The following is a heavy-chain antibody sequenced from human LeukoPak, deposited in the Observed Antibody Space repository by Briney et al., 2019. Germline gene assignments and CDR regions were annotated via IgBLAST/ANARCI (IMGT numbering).Heavy chain of an antibody. J-gene: IGHJ4*02. D-gene: IGHD5-18*01. Sequence: ASVKVSCKVSGYTPTELSMHWVRQAPGKGLEWMGGFDPEDGETIYAQKFQGRVTMTEDTSTDTAYMELSSLRSEDTAVYYCATSPLGYSYGKNFDYWGQGTLVTVSS. CDR3: ATSPLGYSYGKNFDY. CDR1: GYTPTELS. V-gene: IGHV1-24*01. CDR2: FDPEDGET.